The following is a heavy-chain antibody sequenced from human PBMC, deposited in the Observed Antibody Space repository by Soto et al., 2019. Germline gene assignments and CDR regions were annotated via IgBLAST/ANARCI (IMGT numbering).Heavy chain of an antibody. J-gene: IGHJ5*02. CDR2: INHSGST. D-gene: IGHD2-2*01. CDR3: ARGPGAPDHIVVVPPRQFDP. V-gene: IGHV4-34*01. CDR1: GGSFSGYY. Sequence: PSETLSLTCAVYGGSFSGYYWSWIRQPPGKGLEWIGEINHSGSTNYNPSLKSRVTISVDTSKNQFSLKLSSVTAADTAVYYCARGPGAPDHIVVVPPRQFDPWGQGTLVTVSS.